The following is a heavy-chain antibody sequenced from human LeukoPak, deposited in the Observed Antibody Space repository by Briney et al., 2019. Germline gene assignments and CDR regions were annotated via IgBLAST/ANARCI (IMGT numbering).Heavy chain of an antibody. D-gene: IGHD2-2*01. V-gene: IGHV3-23*01. CDR1: GFTFSSYA. J-gene: IGHJ4*02. CDR2: ISGSGGST. CDR3: AKRGFKAVVPAAGFDY. Sequence: GGSLRLSCAASGFTFSSYAMSWVRQAPGKGLEWVSAISGSGGSTYYADSVKGRFTISRDNSKNTLYLQMNSLRAEDTAVYYCAKRGFKAVVPAAGFDYWGQGTLVTVSS.